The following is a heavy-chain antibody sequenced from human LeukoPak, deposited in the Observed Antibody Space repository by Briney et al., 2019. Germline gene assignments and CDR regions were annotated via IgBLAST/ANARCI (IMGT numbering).Heavy chain of an antibody. V-gene: IGHV1-2*06. Sequence: ASVKVSCKTSGYTFTDSYIHWVRQAPGQGLEWIGRINPNSGDPDYPQKFQGRVTMTRDTSISTAYMEMSSLTSDDTAVYYCARSARHCNNGVCFTDYYIDLWGKGTTVIVSS. D-gene: IGHD2-8*01. CDR3: ARSARHCNNGVCFTDYYIDL. J-gene: IGHJ6*03. CDR2: INPNSGDP. CDR1: GYTFTDSY.